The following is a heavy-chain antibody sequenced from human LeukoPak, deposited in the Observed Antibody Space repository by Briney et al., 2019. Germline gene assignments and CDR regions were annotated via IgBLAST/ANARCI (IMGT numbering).Heavy chain of an antibody. CDR1: GGSFSGYY. CDR2: INHSGST. D-gene: IGHD5-18*01. J-gene: IGHJ4*02. CDR3: ARGSTGYSYGYRRYFDY. Sequence: SETLSLTCAVYGGSFSGYYWSWIRQPPGKGLEWIGEINHSGSTNYNPSLKSRVTIPVDTSKNQFSLKLSSVTAADTAVYYCARGSTGYSYGYRRYFDYWGQGTLVTVSS. V-gene: IGHV4-34*01.